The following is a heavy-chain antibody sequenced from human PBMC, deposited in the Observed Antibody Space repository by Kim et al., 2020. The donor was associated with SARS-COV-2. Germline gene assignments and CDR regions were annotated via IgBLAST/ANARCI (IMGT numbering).Heavy chain of an antibody. V-gene: IGHV3-30*18. CDR1: GFTFSSYG. D-gene: IGHD3-3*01. CDR2: ISYDGSNK. J-gene: IGHJ3*02. CDR3: AKNDMFLEWPLGAFDI. Sequence: GGSLRLSCAASGFTFSSYGMHWVRQAPGKGLEWVAVISYDGSNKYYADSVKGRFTISRDNSKNTLYLQMNSLRAEDTAVYYCAKNDMFLEWPLGAFDIWGQGTMVTVSS.